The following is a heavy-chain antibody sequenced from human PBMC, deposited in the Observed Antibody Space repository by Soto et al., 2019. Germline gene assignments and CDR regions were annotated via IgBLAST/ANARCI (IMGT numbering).Heavy chain of an antibody. V-gene: IGHV4-4*07. CDR3: ARESRSGGDMVRGVIITTCFHY. CDR2: IYTSGST. CDR1: GGSTSRCY. J-gene: IGHJ4*02. Sequence: PENLRHTYTGSGGSTSRCYWRGIRQPPEKKLEWIGRIYTSGSTNYNPSLKRRVTMSVDTSKNQFPLKLSSVTDADTAVYYCARESRSGGDMVRGVIITTCFHYWGQGHLVT. D-gene: IGHD3-10*01.